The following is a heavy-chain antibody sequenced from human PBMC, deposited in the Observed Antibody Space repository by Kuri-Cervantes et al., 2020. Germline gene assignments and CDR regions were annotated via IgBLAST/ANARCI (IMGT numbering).Heavy chain of an antibody. J-gene: IGHJ6*04. CDR3: AKSLFSGSYYHHYYYSMDV. V-gene: IGHV3-11*01. CDR1: GFTFSDYY. D-gene: IGHD3-10*01. CDR2: ISSSGSTI. Sequence: GESLKISCAASGFTFSDYYMSWIRQAPGKGLEWVSYISSSGSTIYYADSVKGRFTISRDNAKNSLYLQMNSLRAEDTAVYYCAKSLFSGSYYHHYYYSMDVWGKGTTVTVSS.